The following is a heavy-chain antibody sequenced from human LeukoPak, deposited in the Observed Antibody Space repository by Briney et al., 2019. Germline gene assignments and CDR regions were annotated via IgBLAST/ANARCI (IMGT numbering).Heavy chain of an antibody. Sequence: ASVKVSCKASGYTFTTYGISWVRQAPGQGLEWMGWISTYNGNTNYAQNLQGRVTMTTDTSTSTAHMELRSLRSDDTAVYYCARDLGRRCSGGSCNYYSNYMDVWGKGTTVTISS. CDR3: ARDLGRRCSGGSCNYYSNYMDV. V-gene: IGHV1-18*01. J-gene: IGHJ6*03. CDR2: ISTYNGNT. CDR1: GYTFTTYG. D-gene: IGHD2-15*01.